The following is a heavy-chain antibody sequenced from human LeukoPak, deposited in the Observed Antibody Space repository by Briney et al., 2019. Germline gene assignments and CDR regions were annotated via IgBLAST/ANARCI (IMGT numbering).Heavy chain of an antibody. J-gene: IGHJ4*02. CDR3: ARLRVGFDWLRDY. CDR1: GFTVSSNY. CDR2: IYSGGSA. D-gene: IGHD3-9*01. Sequence: GGSLRLSCAASGFTVSSNYMSWVRQAPEKGLEWVSVIYSGGSAYYADSVKGRFTISRDNSKNTLYLQMNSLRAEDTAAYYCARLRVGFDWLRDYWGQGTLVTVSS. V-gene: IGHV3-66*01.